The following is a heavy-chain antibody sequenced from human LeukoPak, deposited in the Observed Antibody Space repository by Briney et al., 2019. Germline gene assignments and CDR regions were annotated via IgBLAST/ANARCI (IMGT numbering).Heavy chain of an antibody. CDR3: GRGNYDNRGYSDAFDI. CDR1: GASISSYY. CDR2: IYYNGNT. V-gene: IGHV4-59*01. D-gene: IGHD3-22*01. Sequence: AGTLTLTCTVSGASISSYYESWVRQPPGKRLEWIVYIYYNGNTKSNPSLKRRVNISANTSKNQSSLTLTSVTAADTAVYFCGRGNYDNRGYSDAFDIWGQGAMVTVSS. J-gene: IGHJ3*02.